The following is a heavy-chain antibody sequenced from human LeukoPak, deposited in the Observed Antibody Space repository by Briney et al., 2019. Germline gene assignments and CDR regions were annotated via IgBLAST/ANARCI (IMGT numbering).Heavy chain of an antibody. CDR2: ISSSSSTI. V-gene: IGHV3-48*01. CDR3: AKDLITIFGVVSPY. D-gene: IGHD3-3*01. CDR1: GFTFSSYS. Sequence: GGSLRLPCAASGFTFSSYSMNWVRQAPGKGLVWVSYISSSSSTIYYADSVKGRFTISRDNSKNTLYLQMNSLRAEDTAVYYCAKDLITIFGVVSPYWGQGTLVTVSS. J-gene: IGHJ4*02.